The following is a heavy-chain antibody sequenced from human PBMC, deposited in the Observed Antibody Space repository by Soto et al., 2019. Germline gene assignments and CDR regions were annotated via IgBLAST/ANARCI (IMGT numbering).Heavy chain of an antibody. CDR1: GGSFSGYY. J-gene: IGHJ4*02. D-gene: IGHD2-15*01. CDR3: ARAGEEGARYCSGGSCYFDY. V-gene: IGHV4-34*01. Sequence: SENLSLTCAVYGGSFSGYYWSWIRQPPGKGLEWIGEINHSGSTNYNPSLKSRVTISVDTSKNQFSLKLSSVTAADTAVYYCARAGEEGARYCSGGSCYFDYWGQGTLVTVSS. CDR2: INHSGST.